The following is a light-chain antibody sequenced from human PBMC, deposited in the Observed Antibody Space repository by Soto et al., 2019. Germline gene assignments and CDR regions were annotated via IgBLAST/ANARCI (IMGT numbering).Light chain of an antibody. J-gene: IGLJ1*01. V-gene: IGLV2-14*03. CDR2: DVS. CDR3: SSYTVSRTYV. Sequence: QSALTQPASVSGSPGQSITISCTGTSNDVGHYNYVSWYQQHPGKAPKLMIYDVSNRPSGIPNRFSGSKSGNTASLTISGFQPEDEADYYCSSYTVSRTYVFGTGTKVTV. CDR1: SNDVGHYNY.